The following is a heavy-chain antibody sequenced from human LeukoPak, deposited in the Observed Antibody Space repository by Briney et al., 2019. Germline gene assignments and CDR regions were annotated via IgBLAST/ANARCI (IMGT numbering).Heavy chain of an antibody. J-gene: IGHJ4*02. V-gene: IGHV4-34*01. CDR1: GGSFSGYY. CDR3: ARGGGLRFFDY. Sequence: SETLSLTCAVYGGSFSGYYWSWIRQPPGKGLEWIGEINHSGSTNYNPSLKSRVTISVDTSKNQFSLKLSSVTAADTAVYYCARGGGLRFFDYWGQGTLVTVSS. D-gene: IGHD4-17*01. CDR2: INHSGST.